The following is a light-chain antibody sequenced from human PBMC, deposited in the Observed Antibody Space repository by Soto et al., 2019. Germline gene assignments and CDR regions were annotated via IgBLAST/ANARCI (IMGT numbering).Light chain of an antibody. CDR2: RYT. Sequence: QTVVTQPPSVSGAPGQRVTISCTGSSSNIGAGYDVHWYQQLPGTVPKLLIYRYTNRPSGVPDRFSGSKSDTSASLAITGLQAEDEADYYCQSYDSGLSVVFGGGTKLTVL. J-gene: IGLJ2*01. CDR1: SSNIGAGYD. CDR3: QSYDSGLSVV. V-gene: IGLV1-40*01.